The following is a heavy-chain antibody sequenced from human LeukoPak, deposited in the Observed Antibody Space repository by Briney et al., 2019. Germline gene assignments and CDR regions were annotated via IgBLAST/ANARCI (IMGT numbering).Heavy chain of an antibody. Sequence: SETLSLTCAVYGGSFSSYYWSWIRQPPGKGLEWIGYIYYSGSTNYNPSLKSRVTISVDTSKNQFSLKLSSVTAADTVVYYCARGHSGSYIRRQIFDYWGQGTLVTVSS. D-gene: IGHD1-26*01. V-gene: IGHV4-59*01. CDR3: ARGHSGSYIRRQIFDY. CDR1: GGSFSSYY. J-gene: IGHJ4*02. CDR2: IYYSGST.